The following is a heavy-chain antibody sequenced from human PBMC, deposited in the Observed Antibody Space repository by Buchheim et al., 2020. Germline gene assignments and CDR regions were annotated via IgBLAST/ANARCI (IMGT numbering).Heavy chain of an antibody. CDR3: ARGYCTPPGCSTHWGAYSYTYGLDV. Sequence: QVQLQESGPELVKPSQTLSLSCAVSGGSISSGSFYWSWIRQPAGKGLEWIGQIFSGGSTTYNPSLKSRVTISADTSKNHFSLMLASVTATDTAVYYCARGYCTPPGCSTHWGAYSYTYGLDVWGQGTT. CDR2: IFSGGST. V-gene: IGHV4-61*02. J-gene: IGHJ6*02. D-gene: IGHD2-8*01. CDR1: GGSISSGSFY.